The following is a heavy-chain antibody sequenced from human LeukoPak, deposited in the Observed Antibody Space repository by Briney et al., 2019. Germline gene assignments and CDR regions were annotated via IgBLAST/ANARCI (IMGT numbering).Heavy chain of an antibody. J-gene: IGHJ6*02. D-gene: IGHD3-3*01. CDR3: ARLVGAYFWSGSYYGMDV. V-gene: IGHV4-39*01. CDR1: GGSISSSNYY. Sequence: PSETLSLTCTISGGSISSSNYYWGWTRQPPGKGLEWFGSISYSGGTAYNPSLRSRVTISIDTSKNQFSLKLSSVTAADTAVYYCARLVGAYFWSGSYYGMDVWGQGTTVTVSS. CDR2: ISYSGGT.